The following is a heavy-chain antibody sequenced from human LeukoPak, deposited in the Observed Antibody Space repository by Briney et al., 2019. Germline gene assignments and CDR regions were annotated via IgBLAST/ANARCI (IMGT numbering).Heavy chain of an antibody. D-gene: IGHD2-8*02. CDR2: IYPGDSDT. J-gene: IGHJ4*02. V-gene: IGHV5-51*01. CDR1: GYTFSSYW. CDR3: ARRCCTGGTLDY. Sequence: GESLKISCKGSGYTFSSYWIAWVRQMPGKGLEWMGIIYPGDSDTRYSPSFQGQVTISADKSISTAYLQWSSLQASDTAIYYCARRCCTGGTLDYWGQGTLVTVSS.